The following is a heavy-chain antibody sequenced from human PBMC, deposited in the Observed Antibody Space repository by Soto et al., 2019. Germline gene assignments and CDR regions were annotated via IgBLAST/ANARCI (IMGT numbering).Heavy chain of an antibody. CDR3: VNRPDRSPSDY. J-gene: IGHJ4*02. CDR2: IYWNDDK. V-gene: IGHV2-5*01. Sequence: VSGPTLVNPTQTLTLTCTFSGFSLNTFGMGVGWIRQPPGKALEWLALIYWNDDKRYNPSLNSRLTIAKDTSKNLVVLTMTNVDPVDAATYYCVNRPDRSPSDYWGQGTLVTVSS. CDR1: GFSLNTFGMG.